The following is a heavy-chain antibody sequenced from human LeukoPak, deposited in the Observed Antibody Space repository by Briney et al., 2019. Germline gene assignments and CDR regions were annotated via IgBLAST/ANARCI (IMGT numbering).Heavy chain of an antibody. J-gene: IGHJ5*02. D-gene: IGHD3-10*01. V-gene: IGHV3-48*04. CDR2: ISSSSSTI. Sequence: GGSLRLSCAASGFTFSSHSMDWVRQAPGKGLEWVSYISSSSSTIYYADSVKGRFTITRDNAKNSLYLQMNSLRAEDTAVYYCARETYYYGSGILDPWGQGTLVTVSS. CDR1: GFTFSSHS. CDR3: ARETYYYGSGILDP.